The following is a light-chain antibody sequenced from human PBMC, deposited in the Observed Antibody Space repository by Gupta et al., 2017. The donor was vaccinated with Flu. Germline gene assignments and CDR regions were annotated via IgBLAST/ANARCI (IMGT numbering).Light chain of an antibody. CDR2: DAF. J-gene: IGKJ2*01. CDR1: QSVSNS. Sequence: DIQMTQSPSSLSTSVGDRVTITCRPSQSVSNSLNWYQQNSGKAPKLLIYDAFNLQSGVPSRFSGSRSGTDFTLTITKLQPEDSATYSCQQSHGFPSTFGPGTRVE. CDR3: QQSHGFPST. V-gene: IGKV1-39*01.